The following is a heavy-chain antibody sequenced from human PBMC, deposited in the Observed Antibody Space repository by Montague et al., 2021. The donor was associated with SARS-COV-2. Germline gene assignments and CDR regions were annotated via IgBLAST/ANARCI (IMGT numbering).Heavy chain of an antibody. V-gene: IGHV4-39*01. Sequence: SETLSLTCTVSGGSINSSGYYWGWISQPPGKGLEWIGSIYYSGSTYYNPSLKSRVTISVDTSKNQFSLKLSSVTAADTAVYYCARFPTSYYYDSKAAPAAPDAFDIWGQGTMVTVSS. J-gene: IGHJ3*02. CDR3: ARFPTSYYYDSKAAPAAPDAFDI. D-gene: IGHD3-22*01. CDR1: GGSINSSGYY. CDR2: IYYSGST.